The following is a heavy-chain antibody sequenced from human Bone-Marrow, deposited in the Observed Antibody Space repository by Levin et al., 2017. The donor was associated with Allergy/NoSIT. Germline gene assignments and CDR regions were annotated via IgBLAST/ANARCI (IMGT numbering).Heavy chain of an antibody. V-gene: IGHV1-2*06. CDR3: AREAIAAPPYNWFDT. J-gene: IGHJ5*02. D-gene: IGHD6-25*01. CDR2: LNPNSGDT. CDR1: GFTFSIYD. Sequence: GASVKVSCKASGFTFSIYDIHWVRQAPGQGLEWVGRLNPNSGDTESAQKFLGRVTLTRDTSTSTAFMELTRLSPDDTAIYFCAREAIAAPPYNWFDTWGQGALVTVSS.